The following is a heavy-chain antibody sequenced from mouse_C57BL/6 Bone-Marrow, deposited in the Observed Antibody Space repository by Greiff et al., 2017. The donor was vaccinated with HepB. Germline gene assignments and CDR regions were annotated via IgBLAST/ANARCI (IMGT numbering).Heavy chain of an antibody. D-gene: IGHD2-13*01. J-gene: IGHJ4*01. CDR2: IHPNSGST. V-gene: IGHV1-64*01. CDR1: GYTFTSYW. CDR3: ARRGLLYYHAMDY. Sequence: QVQLQQPGAELVKPGASVKLSCKASGYTFTSYWMHWVKQRPGQSLEWIGMIHPNSGSTNYNEKFKSKATLTVDKSSSTAYMQLSSLTSEDSAVYYCARRGLLYYHAMDYWGQGTSVTVSS.